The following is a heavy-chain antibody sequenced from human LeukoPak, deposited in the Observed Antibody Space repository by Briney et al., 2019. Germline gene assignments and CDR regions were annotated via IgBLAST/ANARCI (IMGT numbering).Heavy chain of an antibody. Sequence: PGGSLRLSCAVSVFDFADYTMHTVREPPGTRLKWVSLISWNSSRMKYTESVNGRFTISRDNSKSSLYLQMSSRRTEDTALYYCARDIYDSGDLRGDFWGQGTLVTVSS. D-gene: IGHD3-22*01. V-gene: IGHV3-43*01. CDR1: VFDFADYT. CDR2: ISWNSSRM. CDR3: ARDIYDSGDLRGDF. J-gene: IGHJ4*02.